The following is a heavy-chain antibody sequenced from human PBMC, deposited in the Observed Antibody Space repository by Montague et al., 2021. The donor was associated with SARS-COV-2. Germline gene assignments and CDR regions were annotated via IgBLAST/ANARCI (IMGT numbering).Heavy chain of an antibody. CDR2: INQSGST. CDR1: GGSFRGYC. CDR3: ERVAGGYYHDSSAYFDY. V-gene: IGHV4-34*01. Sequence: SETLSLTCAVYGGSFRGYCWSWIWQPPGKGLELIGEINQSGSTNYNQSLKSRSTLSVYTSKNKFSLKLSSLTATDTAVYYYERVAGGYYHDSSAYFDYWGQGTLVTVSS. J-gene: IGHJ4*02. D-gene: IGHD3-22*01.